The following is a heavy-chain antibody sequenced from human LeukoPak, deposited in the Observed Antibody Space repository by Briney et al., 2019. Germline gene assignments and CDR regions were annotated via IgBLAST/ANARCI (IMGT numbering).Heavy chain of an antibody. CDR3: ARRGSPGHFDY. CDR2: INSDGSST. D-gene: IGHD1-26*01. V-gene: IGHV3-74*01. Sequence: VGSLRLSCAASGFTFSSYWMHWVRQAPGKGLVWVSRINSDGSSTSYADSVKGRFTISRDNAKNTLYLQMNSLRAEDTAVYYCARRGSPGHFDYWGQGTLVTVSS. J-gene: IGHJ4*02. CDR1: GFTFSSYW.